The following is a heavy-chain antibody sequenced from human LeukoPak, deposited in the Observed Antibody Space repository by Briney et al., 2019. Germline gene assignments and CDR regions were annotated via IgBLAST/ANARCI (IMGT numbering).Heavy chain of an antibody. Sequence: SETLSLTCAVYGGSFSGYYWSWIRQPPGKGLEWIGYIYYSGSTNYNPSLKSRVTISVDTSKNQFSLKLSSVTAADTAVYYCARDSPWFDPWGQGTLVTVSS. CDR3: ARDSPWFDP. J-gene: IGHJ5*02. V-gene: IGHV4-59*01. CDR2: IYYSGST. CDR1: GGSFSGYY.